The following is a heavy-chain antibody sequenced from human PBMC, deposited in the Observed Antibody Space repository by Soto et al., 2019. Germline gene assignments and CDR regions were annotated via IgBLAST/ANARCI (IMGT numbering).Heavy chain of an antibody. Sequence: QVQLVQSGTEVKKPGASMKVSCKASGYTFVYFLHWVRQAPGQGLEWMGWINPNNGDTMYAQKFQGFMTMTRDTSISTAYMELSRLTSDDTAVYYCASGVGSSWFDPWGQGTLVTVSS. CDR2: INPNNGDT. CDR1: GYTFVYF. CDR3: ASGVGSSWFDP. J-gene: IGHJ5*02. V-gene: IGHV1-2*04. D-gene: IGHD6-13*01.